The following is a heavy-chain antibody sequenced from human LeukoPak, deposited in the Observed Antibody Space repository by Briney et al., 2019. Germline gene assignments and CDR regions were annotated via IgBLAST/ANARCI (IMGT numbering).Heavy chain of an antibody. CDR2: ISYDGSNK. V-gene: IGHV3-30*01. CDR1: GFTFSSYA. CDR3: ARDRGGSSGSPNFDY. J-gene: IGHJ4*02. D-gene: IGHD3-22*01. Sequence: GRSLRLSCAASGFTFSSYAMHWVRQAPDKGLEWVAVISYDGSNKYYADSVKGRFTISRDNSKNTLYLQMNSLRAEDTAVYYCARDRGGSSGSPNFDYWGQGTLVTVSS.